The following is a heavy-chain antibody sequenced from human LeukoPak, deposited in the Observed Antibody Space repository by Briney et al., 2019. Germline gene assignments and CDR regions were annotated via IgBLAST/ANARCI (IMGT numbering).Heavy chain of an antibody. CDR2: IYYTGST. J-gene: IGHJ5*02. Sequence: PSETLSLTCTVSGGSISTYYWTWIRQPPGKGLEWIGYIYYTGSTNYNPSLKSRVTMSVDTSKNHFSLKLSSVTAADTAVYYCARGEEAVETDGGNWFDPWGQGTLVAVSS. CDR3: ARGEEAVETDGGNWFDP. D-gene: IGHD5-24*01. CDR1: GGSISTYY. V-gene: IGHV4-59*01.